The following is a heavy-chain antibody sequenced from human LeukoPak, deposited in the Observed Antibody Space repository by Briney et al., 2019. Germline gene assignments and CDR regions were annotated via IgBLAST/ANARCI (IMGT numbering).Heavy chain of an antibody. J-gene: IGHJ5*02. Sequence: TGGSLRLSCAASGFTFSSYSMNWVRQAPGKGLEWVSSISSSSSYIYYADSVKGRFTISRDNAKNSLYLQMNSLRAEDTAVYYCERGLTSSWYEVEENKWFDPWGQGTLVTVSS. CDR3: ERGLTSSWYEVEENKWFDP. V-gene: IGHV3-21*01. CDR2: ISSSSSYI. D-gene: IGHD6-13*01. CDR1: GFTFSSYS.